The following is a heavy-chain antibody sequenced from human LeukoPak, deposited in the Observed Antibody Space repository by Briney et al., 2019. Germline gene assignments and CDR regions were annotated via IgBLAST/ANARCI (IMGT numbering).Heavy chain of an antibody. CDR1: GGTFSSYA. D-gene: IGHD3-22*01. V-gene: IGHV1-69*04. Sequence: PVKVSCKASGGTFSSYAISWVRQAPGQGLEWMGRIIPILGIANYAQKFQGRVTITADKSTSTAYMELSSLRSEDTAVYYCARDLYYYDSSGYPYWGQGTLVTVSS. J-gene: IGHJ4*02. CDR3: ARDLYYYDSSGYPY. CDR2: IIPILGIA.